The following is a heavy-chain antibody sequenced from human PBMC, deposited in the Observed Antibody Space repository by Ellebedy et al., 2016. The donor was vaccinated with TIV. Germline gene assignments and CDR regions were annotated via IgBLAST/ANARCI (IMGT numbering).Heavy chain of an antibody. Sequence: GESLKISCAASGFTFSDYVMHWVRQAPGKGLEWVALILFDGSYNYHADSVKGRFTISRDNSKNTLYLRMDSLRVEDTAIYYCADAPWGVGPAFDIWGQGTMVTVSS. V-gene: IGHV3-33*01. CDR2: ILFDGSYN. CDR3: ADAPWGVGPAFDI. J-gene: IGHJ3*02. D-gene: IGHD1-26*01. CDR1: GFTFSDYV.